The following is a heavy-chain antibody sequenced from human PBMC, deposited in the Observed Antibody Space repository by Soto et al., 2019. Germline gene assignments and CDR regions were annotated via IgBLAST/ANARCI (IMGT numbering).Heavy chain of an antibody. J-gene: IGHJ4*02. D-gene: IGHD6-19*01. Sequence: GGSLRLSCAASGFTFSTYGMGWVRQAPGKGLEWVSVMSNTGGNTYDADSVKGRFTISRDNSENTLYLQMSSLRAEDTAVYYCAKDAARTSGWYYFDYWGQGTLVTV. CDR1: GFTFSTYG. CDR2: MSNTGGNT. V-gene: IGHV3-23*01. CDR3: AKDAARTSGWYYFDY.